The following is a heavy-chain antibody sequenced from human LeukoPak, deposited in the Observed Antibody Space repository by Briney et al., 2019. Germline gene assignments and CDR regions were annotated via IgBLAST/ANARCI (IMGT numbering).Heavy chain of an antibody. J-gene: IGHJ4*02. Sequence: GGSLRLSCVASGFPFSGYWMDWVRQAPGKGMEWVANINQDGTNQYYAASVKGRFSISRDNAKNSLYLQMNSLRAEDTAVYSCSRSLDYLGQGALVTVSS. V-gene: IGHV3-7*01. CDR1: GFPFSGYW. CDR3: SRSLDY. CDR2: INQDGTNQ.